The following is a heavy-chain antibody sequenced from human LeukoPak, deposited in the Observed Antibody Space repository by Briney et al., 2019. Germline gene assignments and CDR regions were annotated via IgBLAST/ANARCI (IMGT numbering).Heavy chain of an antibody. CDR3: ASGKLLSSGRYYTQLPADYYYYMDV. D-gene: IGHD3-10*02. Sequence: PGGSLRLSCAASGFTFSDYYMSWIRQAPGKGLEWVSYISSSGSTIYYADSVKGRFTISRDNAKNSLYLQMNNLRAEDTAVYYCASGKLLSSGRYYTQLPADYYYYMDVWGKGTTVTVSS. J-gene: IGHJ6*03. CDR2: ISSSGSTI. CDR1: GFTFSDYY. V-gene: IGHV3-11*04.